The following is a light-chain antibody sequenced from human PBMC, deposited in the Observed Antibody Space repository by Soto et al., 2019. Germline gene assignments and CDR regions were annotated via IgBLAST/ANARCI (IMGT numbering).Light chain of an antibody. Sequence: EIVMTQSTATLSVSPGERATLSCRASQSVSSNLAWYQQKPGQAPRLLIYGASTRATGIPARFSGSGSGTEFTLTISSLQSEVFAVHYCQQYNNWPPWTFGQGTKVDI. J-gene: IGKJ1*01. CDR1: QSVSSN. V-gene: IGKV3-15*01. CDR2: GAS. CDR3: QQYNNWPPWT.